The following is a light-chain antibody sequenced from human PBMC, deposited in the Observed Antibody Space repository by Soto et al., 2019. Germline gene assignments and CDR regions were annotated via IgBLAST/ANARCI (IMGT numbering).Light chain of an antibody. CDR2: LGS. Sequence: DIVMTQSPLPLPVTPGEPASISCRSSQSLLHSNGYNYLDWYLQKPGQSPQLLIYLGSNRASGVPDRFSGSGSGTDFTLTISGLQPEDFATYYCQQSYSTPRWTFGQGTKVDIK. V-gene: IGKV2-28*01. CDR3: QQSYSTPRWT. CDR1: QSLLHSNGYNY. J-gene: IGKJ1*01.